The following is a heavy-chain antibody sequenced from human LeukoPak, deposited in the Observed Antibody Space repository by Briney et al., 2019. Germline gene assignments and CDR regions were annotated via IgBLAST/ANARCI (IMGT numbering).Heavy chain of an antibody. D-gene: IGHD3-9*01. CDR2: VKGDGTST. J-gene: IGHJ5*02. CDR3: ARLEHFDSP. V-gene: IGHV3-74*01. CDR1: GFTFINYW. Sequence: GGSLRLSCAASGFTFINYWMHWVRQAPGKGLVWVSRVKGDGTSTIYADFVKGRFTISRDNAKNTIYLQMNCLRSDDTAVYYCARLEHFDSPWGQGTLVTVSS.